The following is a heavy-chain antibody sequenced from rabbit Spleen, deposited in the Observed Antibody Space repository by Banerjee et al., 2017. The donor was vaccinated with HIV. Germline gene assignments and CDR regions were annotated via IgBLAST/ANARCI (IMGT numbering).Heavy chain of an antibody. CDR3: ARDSSSSFSSYGMDL. D-gene: IGHD1-1*01. CDR1: GFSFSTSDY. V-gene: IGHV1S40*01. CDR2: IETDSSGFT. Sequence: ESGGGLVKPGASLTLTCKASGFSFSTSDYMCWVRQAPGKGLEWIACIETDSSGFTYFATWAIGRFTISKTSSTTVTLQVTSLTAADTATYFCARDSSSSFSSYGMDLWGQGTLVTVS. J-gene: IGHJ3*01.